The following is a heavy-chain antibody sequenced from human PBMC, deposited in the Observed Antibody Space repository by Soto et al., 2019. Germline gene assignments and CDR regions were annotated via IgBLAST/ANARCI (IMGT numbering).Heavy chain of an antibody. D-gene: IGHD4-17*01. CDR2: IKRDGSEK. J-gene: IGHJ4*02. CDR1: GFMFGSYW. Sequence: GGSLRLSCTASGFMFGSYWMTWVRHVPGKGLQWVANIKRDGSEKYYVDFVKGRFTISRDNADNSVFLDMNNLRVDDTATYYCARVRATDYEIDYWGQGALVTGS. CDR3: ARVRATDYEIDY. V-gene: IGHV3-7*03.